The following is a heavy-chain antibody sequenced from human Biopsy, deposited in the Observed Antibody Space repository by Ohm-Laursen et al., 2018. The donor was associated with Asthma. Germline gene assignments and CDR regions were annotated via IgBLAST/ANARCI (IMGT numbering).Heavy chain of an antibody. Sequence: SLRLSCSASGFTVSSNGMSWVRQPPGKGLEWVSVIYSGGGTFYADSVKGRVTISRDISKNTLSLQMNSLRAEDTALYHCGRDMGGFGSGWFPVEFWGQGTLVTVSS. J-gene: IGHJ4*02. V-gene: IGHV3-53*01. D-gene: IGHD6-19*01. CDR1: GFTVSSNG. CDR3: GRDMGGFGSGWFPVEF. CDR2: IYSGGGT.